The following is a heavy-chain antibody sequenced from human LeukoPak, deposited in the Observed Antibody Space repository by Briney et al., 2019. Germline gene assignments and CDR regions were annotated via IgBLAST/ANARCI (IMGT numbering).Heavy chain of an antibody. D-gene: IGHD1-26*01. CDR3: AKAPNIVGATGFLDY. CDR1: AFTFSSYA. CDR2: ISGSGGST. J-gene: IGHJ4*02. V-gene: IGHV3-23*01. Sequence: GGSLRLSCAASAFTFSSYAMSWVRQAPGKGLEWVSAISGSGGSTYYADSVKGRFTISRDNSKNTLYLQMNSLRAEDTAVYYCAKAPNIVGATGFLDYWGQGTLVTVSS.